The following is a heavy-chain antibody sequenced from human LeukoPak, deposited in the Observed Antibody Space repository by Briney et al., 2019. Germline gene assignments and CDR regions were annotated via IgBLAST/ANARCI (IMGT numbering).Heavy chain of an antibody. D-gene: IGHD6-19*01. CDR1: GFTFDDYA. Sequence: GGSLRLSCAASGFTFDDYAMHWVRQAPGKGLEWVSGISWNSGSIGYADSVKGRFTISRDNAKNSLYLQMNSLRAEDTALYYCAKDHIAVAGNDAFDIWGQGTMVTVSS. J-gene: IGHJ3*02. CDR3: AKDHIAVAGNDAFDI. V-gene: IGHV3-9*01. CDR2: ISWNSGSI.